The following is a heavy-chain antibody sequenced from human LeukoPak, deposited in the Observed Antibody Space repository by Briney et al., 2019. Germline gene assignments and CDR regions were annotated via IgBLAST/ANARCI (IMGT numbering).Heavy chain of an antibody. V-gene: IGHV3-21*01. CDR2: ISSSSSYI. CDR3: ARGVNPVRWAYFDY. Sequence: GGSLRLSCAASGFTFSSYSMNWVRQAPGKGLEWVSSISSSSSYIYYADSVKGRFTISRDNAKNSLYLQMNSLRAEDTAVYYCARGVNPVRWAYFDYWGRETLVTASS. D-gene: IGHD4-23*01. J-gene: IGHJ4*02. CDR1: GFTFSSYS.